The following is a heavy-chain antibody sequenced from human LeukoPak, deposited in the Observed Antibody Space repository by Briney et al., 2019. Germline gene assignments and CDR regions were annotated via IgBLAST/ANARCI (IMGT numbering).Heavy chain of an antibody. CDR3: AKDHPLTFGGVIAPGYFDY. Sequence: QPGGSLRLSCAAAGFTFSSYVMNWVRQAPGKGLEWVSAIVNSSGGTYYADSVKGRFTISRDNSKNTVYLQMNSLRAEDTAVYYCAKDHPLTFGGVIAPGYFDYWGQGTLVTVSS. D-gene: IGHD3-16*02. CDR2: IVNSSGGT. V-gene: IGHV3-23*01. J-gene: IGHJ4*02. CDR1: GFTFSSYV.